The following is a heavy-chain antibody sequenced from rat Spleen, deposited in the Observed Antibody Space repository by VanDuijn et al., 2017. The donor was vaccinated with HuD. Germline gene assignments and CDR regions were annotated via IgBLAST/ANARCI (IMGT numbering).Heavy chain of an antibody. D-gene: IGHD1-2*01. CDR3: VRHRDYYNSYVYAFDY. V-gene: IGHV5-29*01. Sequence: EVQLVESGGGLVQSGRSLKLSCAASGLTFSDYAMAWVRQAPTEGLEWVATFSYDGRTTYYRDSVKGRFTISRDNAKSTLYLQMDSLRSEDTATYYCVRHRDYYNSYVYAFDYWGQGVMVTVSS. CDR1: GLTFSDYA. CDR2: FSYDGRTT. J-gene: IGHJ2*01.